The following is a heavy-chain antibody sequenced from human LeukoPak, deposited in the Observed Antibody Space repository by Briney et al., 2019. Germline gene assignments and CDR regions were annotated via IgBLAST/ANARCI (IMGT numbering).Heavy chain of an antibody. D-gene: IGHD6-19*01. CDR1: GGSISSYY. CDR2: IYSSGST. J-gene: IGHJ4*02. Sequence: SETLSPTCTVSGGSISSYYWSWIRQPPGKGLEWIGRIYSSGSTNYNPSLKSRVTMSVDTSKTQFSLRLSSVTAADTAVYYCARETSSGWSEHFDYWGQGSLVTVSS. CDR3: ARETSSGWSEHFDY. V-gene: IGHV4-4*07.